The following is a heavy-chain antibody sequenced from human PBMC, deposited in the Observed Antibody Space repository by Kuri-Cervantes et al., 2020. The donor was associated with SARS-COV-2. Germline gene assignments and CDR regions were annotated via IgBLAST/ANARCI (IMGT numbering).Heavy chain of an antibody. CDR2: ISSNGGST. J-gene: IGHJ4*02. CDR1: GFTFSSYA. D-gene: IGHD3-22*01. Sequence: GGSLRLSCAASGFTFSSYAMHWVRQAPGKGLEYVSAISSNGGSTYYADSVKGRFTISRDNSKNTLYLQMGSLRAEDMAVYYCARGERADYYDSSGYTFDYWGQGTLVTVSS. CDR3: ARGERADYYDSSGYTFDY. V-gene: IGHV3-64*02.